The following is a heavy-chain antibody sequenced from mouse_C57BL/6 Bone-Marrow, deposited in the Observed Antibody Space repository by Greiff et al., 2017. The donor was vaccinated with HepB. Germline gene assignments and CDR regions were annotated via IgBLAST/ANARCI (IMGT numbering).Heavy chain of an antibody. CDR3: ARRGLGRRVDY. Sequence: VQLQESGAELARPGASVKLSCKASGYTFTSYGISWVKQRTGQGLEWIGEIYPRSGNTYYNEKFKGKATLTADKSSSTAYMELRSLTSEDSAVYFCARRGLGRRVDYWGQGTTLTVSS. CDR1: GYTFTSYG. V-gene: IGHV1-81*01. CDR2: IYPRSGNT. D-gene: IGHD4-1*01. J-gene: IGHJ2*01.